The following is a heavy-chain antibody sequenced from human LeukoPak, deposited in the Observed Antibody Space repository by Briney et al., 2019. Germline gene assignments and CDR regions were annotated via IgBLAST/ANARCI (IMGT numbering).Heavy chain of an antibody. D-gene: IGHD3-16*01. J-gene: IGHJ4*02. CDR2: IYYSGST. CDR1: GGSISSYY. Sequence: PSETLSLTCTVSGGSISSYYWSWIRQPPGKGLEWIGYIYYSGSTTYNPSLKSRVTISVDTSKNQFSLKLSSVTAADTAVYYCARGGPHFDYWGQGTLVTVSS. CDR3: ARGGPHFDY. V-gene: IGHV4-59*01.